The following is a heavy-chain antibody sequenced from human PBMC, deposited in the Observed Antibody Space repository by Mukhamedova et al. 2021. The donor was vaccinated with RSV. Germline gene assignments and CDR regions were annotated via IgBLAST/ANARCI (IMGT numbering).Heavy chain of an antibody. Sequence: MSWVRQAPGKGLEWVANIKQDGGEKLYVDSVKGRFTVSRDNAENSLYLQMDSLRAEDTAIYYCTREWGGGDEKGVAYWGQGTLVT. CDR3: TREWGGGDEKGVAY. CDR2: IKQDGGEK. D-gene: IGHD2-21*01. V-gene: IGHV3-7*03. J-gene: IGHJ4*02.